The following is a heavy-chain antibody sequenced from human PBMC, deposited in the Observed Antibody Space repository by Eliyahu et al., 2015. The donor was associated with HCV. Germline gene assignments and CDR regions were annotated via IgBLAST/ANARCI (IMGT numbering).Heavy chain of an antibody. CDR3: ASGGGGIAVTGTGGWFDP. CDR1: GCPITTYY. J-gene: IGHJ5*02. CDR2: IHYSGST. V-gene: IGHV4-59*01. D-gene: IGHD6-19*01. Sequence: QVQLQESGPGLVKPSETLSLTCXVXGCPITTYYWSWIRQPPGKGLEWMGYIHYSGSTNYNPSLKSRVTISVDTSKNQFSLNLTSVTAADTAVYYCASGGGGIAVTGTGGWFDPWGQGTLVTVSS.